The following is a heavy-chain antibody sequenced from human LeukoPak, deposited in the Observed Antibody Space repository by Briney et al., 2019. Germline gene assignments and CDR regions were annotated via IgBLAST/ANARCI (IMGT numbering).Heavy chain of an antibody. J-gene: IGHJ4*02. CDR3: ARDLTYCSGGSCHPSPIDF. CDR1: GFTFGSYW. Sequence: GGSLRLPCAASGFTFGSYWMHWVRQAPGKGLVWVSHINTDASSTNYAVSVKGRFTISRDNAKNTLYLQMNSLRAEDTAVYYCARDLTYCSGGSCHPSPIDFWGQGTLVTVSS. D-gene: IGHD2-15*01. CDR2: INTDASST. V-gene: IGHV3-74*01.